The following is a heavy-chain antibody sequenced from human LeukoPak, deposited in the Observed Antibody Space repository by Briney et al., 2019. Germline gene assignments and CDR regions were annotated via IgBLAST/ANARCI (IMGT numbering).Heavy chain of an antibody. CDR3: ARHAVYCGSGNRAFDI. J-gene: IGHJ3*02. CDR1: GYSFTSYY. D-gene: IGHD3-10*01. Sequence: GESLKISCKGSGYSFTSYYIGWVRQMPGKGLEWMGIIYPGDSDTRYSPSFQGQVTITADKSISTAYLQWSSLKASDTAMYYCARHAVYCGSGNRAFDIWGQGTMVTVSS. CDR2: IYPGDSDT. V-gene: IGHV5-51*01.